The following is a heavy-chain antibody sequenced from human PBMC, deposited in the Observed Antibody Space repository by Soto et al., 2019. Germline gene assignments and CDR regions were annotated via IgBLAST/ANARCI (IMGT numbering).Heavy chain of an antibody. V-gene: IGHV4-4*07. Sequence: SETLSLTCTVSGGSISSYYWSWIRQPAGKGLEWIGRIYTSGSTNYNPSLKSRVTMSVDTSKNQFSLKLSSVTAADTAVYYCARDHEWLVRNDAFDIRGQGTTVTVS. J-gene: IGHJ3*02. CDR2: IYTSGST. D-gene: IGHD6-19*01. CDR1: GGSISSYY. CDR3: ARDHEWLVRNDAFDI.